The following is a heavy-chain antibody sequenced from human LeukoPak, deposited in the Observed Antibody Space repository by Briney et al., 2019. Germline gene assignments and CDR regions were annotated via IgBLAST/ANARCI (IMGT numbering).Heavy chain of an antibody. Sequence: ASVKVSCKASGYTFTSYDXXXXXXXXXXXXXWMGWMNPNSGNTGYAQKFQGRVTMTRNTSISAAYMELSSLRSEDTAVYYCASGGYYYFDYWGQGTLVTVSS. J-gene: IGHJ4*02. V-gene: IGHV1-8*01. D-gene: IGHD5-18*01. CDR3: ASGGYYYFDY. CDR2: MNPNSGNT. CDR1: GYTFTSYD.